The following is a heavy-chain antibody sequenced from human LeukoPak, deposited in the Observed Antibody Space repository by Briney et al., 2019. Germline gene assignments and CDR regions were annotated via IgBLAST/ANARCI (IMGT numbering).Heavy chain of an antibody. V-gene: IGHV4-39*01. Sequence: PSETLSLTCTVSGGSISSTSYYWGWVRQPPGKGLEWIGNIYYTGSAYYNPPLKSRVTVSVVTSKNQFSLKLSSVTAADTAVYYCARQPPYYYDSSGYFDYWGQGALVTVSS. CDR2: IYYTGSA. CDR1: GGSISSTSYY. CDR3: ARQPPYYYDSSGYFDY. D-gene: IGHD3-22*01. J-gene: IGHJ4*02.